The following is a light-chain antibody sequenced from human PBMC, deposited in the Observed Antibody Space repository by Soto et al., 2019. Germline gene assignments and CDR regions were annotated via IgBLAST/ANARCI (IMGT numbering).Light chain of an antibody. Sequence: QSVLTQPASVSGSPGQAITISCTGTSRDVGAYDYVTWYQQYPGKAPKVMIYDVSDRPSGVSNRFSGSKSGNTASLTISGLQDEDEAAYYCSSTMGVFGTGTKVTVL. CDR2: DVS. CDR3: SSTMGV. CDR1: SRDVGAYDY. J-gene: IGLJ1*01. V-gene: IGLV2-14*01.